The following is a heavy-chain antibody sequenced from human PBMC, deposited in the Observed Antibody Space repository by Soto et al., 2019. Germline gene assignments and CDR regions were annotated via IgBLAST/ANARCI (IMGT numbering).Heavy chain of an antibody. CDR2: ISPYSGNT. D-gene: IGHD2-8*01. J-gene: IGHJ5*02. V-gene: IGHV1-18*01. Sequence: ASVKVSCKAPGYTFISYAFSWVRQAPGQGLEWMGWISPYSGNTHYAQKLQGRVTMTTDTSTSTVDMELRSLRSDDTAVYYCARSEMVYDAPWGQGTPVTVAS. CDR3: ARSEMVYDAP. CDR1: GYTFISYA.